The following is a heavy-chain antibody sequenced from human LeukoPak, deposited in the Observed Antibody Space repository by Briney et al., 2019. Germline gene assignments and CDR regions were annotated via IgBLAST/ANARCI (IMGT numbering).Heavy chain of an antibody. CDR2: ISPTGSTT. J-gene: IGHJ4*02. CDR3: ARGPNSNWSGLDF. V-gene: IGHV3-74*01. CDR1: GFSFSGHW. Sequence: GGSLRLSCTASGFSFSGHWMHWPRHLPGKGLVWFSRISPTGSTTSYADSVKGRFTVSRDNAKNTLYLQVNNLRAEDTAVYYCARGPNSNWSGLDFWGQGTLLTVSS. D-gene: IGHD6-6*01.